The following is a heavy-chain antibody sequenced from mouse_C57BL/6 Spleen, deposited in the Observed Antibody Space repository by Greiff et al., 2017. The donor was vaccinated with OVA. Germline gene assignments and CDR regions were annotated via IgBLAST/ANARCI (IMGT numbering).Heavy chain of an antibody. CDR2: IRNKANGYKT. Sequence: EVQLVESGGGLVQPGGSLSLSCAASGFTFTDYYMSWVRQPPGKALEWLGFIRNKANGYKTEYSASVKGRFTISRDNSQSILYLQMNALRAEDSATYYCARYEGYFDYWGQGTTLTVSS. J-gene: IGHJ2*01. V-gene: IGHV7-3*01. CDR3: ARYEGYFDY. CDR1: GFTFTDYY.